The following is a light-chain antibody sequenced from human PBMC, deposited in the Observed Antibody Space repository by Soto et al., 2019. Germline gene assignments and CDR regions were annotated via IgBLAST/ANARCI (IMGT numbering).Light chain of an antibody. CDR2: DAS. CDR3: QQYNNWPPIT. CDR1: HSVGTK. Sequence: EIVMTQSPATLSVSAGERATLSCRASHSVGTKLAWYQQRPGQAPRLLISDASTRATSISARFSGSGSGTEFTLTISSLQSEDFAVYYCQQYNNWPPITFGQGTRLEI. V-gene: IGKV3-15*01. J-gene: IGKJ5*01.